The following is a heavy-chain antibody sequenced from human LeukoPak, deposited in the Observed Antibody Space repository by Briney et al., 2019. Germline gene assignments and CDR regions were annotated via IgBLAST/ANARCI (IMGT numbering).Heavy chain of an antibody. CDR2: INPNSGGT. D-gene: IGHD3-10*01. CDR1: GYTFTGYY. CDR3: AREGGAWVTMVRGVMRDWFDP. V-gene: IGHV1-2*02. J-gene: IGHJ5*02. Sequence: ASVKVSCKASGYTFTGYYMHWVRQAPGQGLEWMGWINPNSGGTNYAQKFQGRVTMTRDTSISTAYMELSRLRSDDTAVYYCAREGGAWVTMVRGVMRDWFDPWGQGTLVTVSS.